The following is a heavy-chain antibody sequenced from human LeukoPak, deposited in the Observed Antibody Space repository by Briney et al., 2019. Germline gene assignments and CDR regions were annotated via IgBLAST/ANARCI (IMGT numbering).Heavy chain of an antibody. CDR1: GFTFCTYG. V-gene: IGHV3-64*01. Sequence: PGGSLRVSCAASGFTFCTYGMHWVRQARGKGLEYVSGIGPDGGTTYYANSVKGRFTISRDNSKYMLYLQMGSLTADDMAVYYCARGAQLTDYWGQGTLVTVSS. D-gene: IGHD6-13*01. CDR3: ARGAQLTDY. J-gene: IGHJ4*02. CDR2: IGPDGGTT.